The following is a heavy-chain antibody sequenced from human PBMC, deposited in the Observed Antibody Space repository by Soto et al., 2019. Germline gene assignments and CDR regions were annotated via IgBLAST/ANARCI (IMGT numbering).Heavy chain of an antibody. Sequence: SETLSLTCTVSGGSISSSSYYWGWIRQPPGKGLEWIGSIYYSGSTYYNPSLKSRVTISVDTSKNQFSLKLSSVTAADTAVYYCARAVAGTTYYYYYGMDVWGQGTTVTVPS. CDR1: GGSISSSSYY. D-gene: IGHD6-19*01. J-gene: IGHJ6*02. CDR2: IYYSGST. V-gene: IGHV4-39*01. CDR3: ARAVAGTTYYYYYGMDV.